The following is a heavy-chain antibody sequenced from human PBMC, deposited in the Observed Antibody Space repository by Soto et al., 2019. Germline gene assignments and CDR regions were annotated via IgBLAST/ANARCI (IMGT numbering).Heavy chain of an antibody. D-gene: IGHD6-19*01. CDR1: GGSFSGYY. J-gene: IGHJ1*01. Sequence: SETLSLTCAVYGGSFSGYYWSWIRQPPGKGLEWIREINHSGSTNYNPSPKSRVTISVDTSKNKFSLKLSSVTAADTAVYYCARGSGWYSQYFQHWGQGTLVTVPQ. CDR3: ARGSGWYSQYFQH. CDR2: INHSGST. V-gene: IGHV4-34*01.